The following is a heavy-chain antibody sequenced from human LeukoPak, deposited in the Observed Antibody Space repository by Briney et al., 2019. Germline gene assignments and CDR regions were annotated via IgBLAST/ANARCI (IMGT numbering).Heavy chain of an antibody. D-gene: IGHD3-22*01. J-gene: IGHJ4*02. Sequence: GASVKVSCKASGGTFSSYAISWVRQAPGQGLEWMGGIIPIFGTANYAQEFQGRVTITADESTSTAYMELSSLRSEDTAVYYCARATYYYDSSGYSFSYWGQGTLVTVSS. V-gene: IGHV1-69*13. CDR1: GGTFSSYA. CDR3: ARATYYYDSSGYSFSY. CDR2: IIPIFGTA.